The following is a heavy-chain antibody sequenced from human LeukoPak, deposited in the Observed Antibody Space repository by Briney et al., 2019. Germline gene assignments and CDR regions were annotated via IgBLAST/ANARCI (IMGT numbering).Heavy chain of an antibody. CDR3: AREGYYGSGSPPSLYFDY. Sequence: GGSLRLSCAASGLTGSHNYVSWVRQAPGKGLEWVSVIYSDGRTYYADSVKGRFTISRDNSRSTLYLQMNSLRPEDTAIYYCAREGYYGSGSPPSLYFDYWGQGTLVTVSS. CDR1: GLTGSHNY. V-gene: IGHV3-53*05. CDR2: IYSDGRT. D-gene: IGHD3-10*01. J-gene: IGHJ4*02.